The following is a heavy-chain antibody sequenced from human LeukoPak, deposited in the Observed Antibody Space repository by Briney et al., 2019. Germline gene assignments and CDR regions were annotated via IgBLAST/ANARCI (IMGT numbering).Heavy chain of an antibody. D-gene: IGHD6-19*01. Sequence: NPSETLSLTCAVYGGSFSGYYWSCIRQPPGKGLEWIGEINHSGSTNYNPSLKSRVTISVDTSKNQFSLKLSSVTAADTAVYYCARGLDVVAVAGLYYFDYRGQGTLVTVSS. J-gene: IGHJ4*02. CDR3: ARGLDVVAVAGLYYFDY. CDR1: GGSFSGYY. CDR2: INHSGST. V-gene: IGHV4-34*01.